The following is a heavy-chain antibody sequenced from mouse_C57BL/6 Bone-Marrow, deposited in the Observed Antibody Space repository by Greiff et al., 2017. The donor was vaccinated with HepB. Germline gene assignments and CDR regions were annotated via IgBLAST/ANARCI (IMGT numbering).Heavy chain of an antibody. CDR2: SRNKANDYTT. CDR3: ASLIYYYGSSHAMDY. J-gene: IGHJ4*01. V-gene: IGHV7-1*01. CDR1: GFTFSDFY. Sequence: EVQVVESGGGLVQSGRSLRLSCATSGFTFSDFYMEWVRQAPGKGLEWIAASRNKANDYTTEYSAYVKGRFIVSRDTSQSILYLQMNALRAEDTAIYYCASLIYYYGSSHAMDYWGQGTSVTVSS. D-gene: IGHD1-1*01.